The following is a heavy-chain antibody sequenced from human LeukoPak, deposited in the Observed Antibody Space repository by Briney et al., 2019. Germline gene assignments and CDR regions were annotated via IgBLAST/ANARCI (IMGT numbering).Heavy chain of an antibody. CDR2: VYYSGST. Sequence: SSETLSLTCTVSGGSISSGYWSWIRQPPGKGLEWIGYVYYSGSTNYNPSLKSRVTVSVDTSKNQFSLKVTSVTAADTAVYYCAREDSSGCLNYWGQGTLVTVSS. CDR1: GGSISSGY. V-gene: IGHV4-59*13. J-gene: IGHJ4*02. D-gene: IGHD6-19*01. CDR3: AREDSSGCLNY.